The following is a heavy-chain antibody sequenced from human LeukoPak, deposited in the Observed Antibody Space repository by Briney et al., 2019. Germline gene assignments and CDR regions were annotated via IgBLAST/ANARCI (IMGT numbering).Heavy chain of an antibody. CDR2: IYYSGST. CDR1: GGSISSYY. V-gene: IGHV4-59*01. Sequence: SETLSLTCTVSGGSISSYYWSWIRQPPGKGLEWIGYIYYSGSTNYNPSLKSRVTISVDTSKNQFSLKLSSVTAADTAVYYCARDFPHPGYSSGWSPGWFDPWGQGTLVTFSS. D-gene: IGHD6-19*01. J-gene: IGHJ5*02. CDR3: ARDFPHPGYSSGWSPGWFDP.